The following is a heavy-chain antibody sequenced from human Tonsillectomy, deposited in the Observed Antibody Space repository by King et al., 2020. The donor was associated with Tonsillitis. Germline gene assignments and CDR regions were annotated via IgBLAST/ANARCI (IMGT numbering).Heavy chain of an antibody. CDR1: GFTFSSYV. CDR3: ARVWGTSDL. Sequence: VQLVESGGGLVRPGGSLRLSCEASGFTFSSYVMNWVRQAPGKGLAWISYISSIGTSKYYADSVKGRFTISRDNAKNSLYLRMNSLRAEDTAVYYCARVWGTSDLWGQGTLVTVSS. CDR2: ISSIGTSK. D-gene: IGHD3-16*01. V-gene: IGHV3-48*03. J-gene: IGHJ5*02.